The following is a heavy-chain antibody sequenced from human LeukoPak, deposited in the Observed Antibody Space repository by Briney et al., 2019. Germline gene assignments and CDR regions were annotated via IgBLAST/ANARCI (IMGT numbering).Heavy chain of an antibody. CDR1: GFTFTDYS. Sequence: GGSLRLSCSASGFTFTDYSMSWVRQAPGKGLEWVSIISRVSTYIYYADSVKGLFTVSRDNAKSSLYLQMTSLRAEDTVVYFSAREGGDGDYYYYMDVWGKGTTVTVSS. D-gene: IGHD2-21*02. CDR2: ISRVSTYI. J-gene: IGHJ6*03. CDR3: AREGGDGDYYYYMDV. V-gene: IGHV3-21*04.